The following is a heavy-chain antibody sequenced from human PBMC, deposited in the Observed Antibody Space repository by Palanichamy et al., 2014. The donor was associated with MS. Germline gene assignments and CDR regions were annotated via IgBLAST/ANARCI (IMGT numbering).Heavy chain of an antibody. Sequence: QITLKESGPTLVKPTQTLTLTCTFSGFSLSTSGVGVDWIRQPPGKALEWLALIYWNDDKRYSPSLKSRLTITKDTSKNQVVLTMTNMDPVDTATYHCNLVHYYYGMDVWGQGTTVTVSS. CDR2: IYWNDDK. D-gene: IGHD6-6*01. CDR1: GFSLSTSGVG. V-gene: IGHV2-5*01. J-gene: IGHJ6*02. CDR3: NLVHYYYGMDV.